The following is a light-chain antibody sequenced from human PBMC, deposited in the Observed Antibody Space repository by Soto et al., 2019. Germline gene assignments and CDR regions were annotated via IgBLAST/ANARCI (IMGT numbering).Light chain of an antibody. CDR3: QQYNTYALT. J-gene: IGKJ4*01. CDR2: DAS. V-gene: IGKV3-11*01. Sequence: EIVLTQSPATLSLSPGERATLSCRASQSVDNSLVWYQQKPGQAPTLLIYDASNRAPGIPDRFSGGGSGTEFTLTISSMKPDDFATYYCQQYNTYALTFGGGTKV. CDR1: QSVDNS.